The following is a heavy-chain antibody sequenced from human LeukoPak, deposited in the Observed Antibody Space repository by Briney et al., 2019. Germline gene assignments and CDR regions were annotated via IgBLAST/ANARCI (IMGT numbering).Heavy chain of an antibody. D-gene: IGHD1-26*01. CDR1: GGSISTSSYY. Sequence: SETLSLTCTVSGGSISTSSYYWGWIRQPPGKGLEWIGGIYYSGSTYYNPSLKSRVTISVDTSKNQFSLKLSSVTAADTAVYYCARHSEYGSGSYRRPFDYWGQGTLVTVSS. CDR3: ARHSEYGSGSYRRPFDY. J-gene: IGHJ4*02. CDR2: IYYSGST. V-gene: IGHV4-39*01.